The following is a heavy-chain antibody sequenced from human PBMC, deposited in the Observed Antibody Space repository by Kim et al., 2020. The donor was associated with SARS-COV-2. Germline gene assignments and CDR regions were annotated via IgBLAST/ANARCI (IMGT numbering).Heavy chain of an antibody. J-gene: IGHJ4*02. Sequence: YAQKLQGRVTMTTDTSTSTAYMELRSLRSDDTAVYYCAGRWRNWNYYDYWGQGTLVTVSS. D-gene: IGHD1-1*01. CDR3: AGRWRNWNYYDY. V-gene: IGHV1-18*01.